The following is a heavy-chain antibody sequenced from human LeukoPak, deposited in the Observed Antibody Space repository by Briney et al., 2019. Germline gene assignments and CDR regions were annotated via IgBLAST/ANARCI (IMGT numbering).Heavy chain of an antibody. CDR2: INHSGST. Sequence: SETLSLTCAVYGGSFSRYYWSWIRQPPGKGLEWIGEINHSGSTNYNPSLKSRVTISVDTSKNQFSLKLSSVTAADTAVYYCARASWHYIDYRGQGTLVTVSS. CDR3: ARASWHYIDY. V-gene: IGHV4-34*01. J-gene: IGHJ4*02. CDR1: GGSFSRYY. D-gene: IGHD2-2*01.